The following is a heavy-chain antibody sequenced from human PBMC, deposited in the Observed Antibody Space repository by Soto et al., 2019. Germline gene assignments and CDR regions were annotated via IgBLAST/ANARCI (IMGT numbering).Heavy chain of an antibody. D-gene: IGHD1-26*01. Sequence: EVQLVESGGGLVQPGRSLRLSCAASGFTFDDYAMHWVRQAPGKGLEWVSGISWNSGSIGYADSVKGRFTISRDNAKNSLYLQMNSLRAEDTALYYCAKGGEWELLRTLVYYFDYWGQGTLVTVSS. CDR2: ISWNSGSI. CDR3: AKGGEWELLRTLVYYFDY. J-gene: IGHJ4*02. CDR1: GFTFDDYA. V-gene: IGHV3-9*01.